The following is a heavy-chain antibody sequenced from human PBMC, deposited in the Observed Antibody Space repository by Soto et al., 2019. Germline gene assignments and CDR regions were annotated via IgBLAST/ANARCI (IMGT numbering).Heavy chain of an antibody. V-gene: IGHV4-61*01. CDR1: GDSVSRGRYH. CDR3: AKVGWGGDA. CDR2: KPYTGSP. J-gene: IGHJ5*02. Sequence: XESLSVSWSVSGDSVSRGRYHWSWIRQPPGKVLEWIGFKPYTGSPDYNPSLKSRVVISIDRSKNQFSLKLSSVTATDTAVYFCAKVGWGGDAWGQGTLVTVSS. D-gene: IGHD7-27*01.